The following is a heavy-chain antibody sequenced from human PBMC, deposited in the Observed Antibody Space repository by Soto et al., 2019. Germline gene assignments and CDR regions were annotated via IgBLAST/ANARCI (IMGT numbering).Heavy chain of an antibody. CDR3: AAELYIGGRCCSFNI. J-gene: IGHJ3*02. CDR1: GFTFSRSA. V-gene: IGHV1-58*01. Sequence: AASVKVSCKTSGFTFSRSAVQWVRQAPGQRLEWIGWIIIASGQTNYAQNLQERITITRDMSTSTAYMELSSLRSEDTAIYYCAAELYIGGRCCSFNIWGQGTMVTVS. D-gene: IGHD2-15*01. CDR2: IIIASGQT.